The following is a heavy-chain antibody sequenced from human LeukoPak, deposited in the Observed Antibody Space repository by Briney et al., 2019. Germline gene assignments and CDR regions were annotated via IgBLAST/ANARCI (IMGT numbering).Heavy chain of an antibody. V-gene: IGHV3-23*01. J-gene: IGHJ6*02. CDR2: ISFSGGST. CDR3: ARDRGGGQYAYYYGMDV. D-gene: IGHD2-15*01. Sequence: PGGSLRLSCAASGFPFSTYAMGWVRQAPGKGLEWVSAISFSGGSTYYADSVKGRFTISRDNSKNTLYLQMNSLRAEDTAVYYCARDRGGGQYAYYYGMDVWGQGTTVTVSS. CDR1: GFPFSTYA.